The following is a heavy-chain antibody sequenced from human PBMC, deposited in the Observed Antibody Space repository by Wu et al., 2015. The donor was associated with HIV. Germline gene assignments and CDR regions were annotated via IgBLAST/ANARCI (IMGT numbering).Heavy chain of an antibody. D-gene: IGHD1-1*01. Sequence: QVQLVQSGAEVKKPGASVKVSCKASGYTFTGYYMHWVRQAPGQGLEWMGWINPNSGGTNYAQKFQGRVTMTRDTSISTAYMELSRLRSDDTAVYYCARVYNWNDPPYYYYGMDVWGQGTTVTVSS. CDR2: INPNSGGT. V-gene: IGHV1-2*02. CDR3: ARVYNWNDPPYYYYGMDV. J-gene: IGHJ6*02. CDR1: GYTFTGYY.